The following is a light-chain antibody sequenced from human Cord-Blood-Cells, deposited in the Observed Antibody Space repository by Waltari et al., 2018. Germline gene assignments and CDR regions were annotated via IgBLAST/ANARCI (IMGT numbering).Light chain of an antibody. V-gene: IGKV3-20*01. CDR1: QSVSSSY. Sequence: EIVLTQSPGTLSSSPGERATLSCRAGQSVSSSYLAWYQQKPGQAPRLLIYGASSRATGIPDRFSGSGSGTDFTLTISRLEPEDFAVYYCQQYGSSPPTFGQGTKVEIK. J-gene: IGKJ1*01. CDR2: GAS. CDR3: QQYGSSPPT.